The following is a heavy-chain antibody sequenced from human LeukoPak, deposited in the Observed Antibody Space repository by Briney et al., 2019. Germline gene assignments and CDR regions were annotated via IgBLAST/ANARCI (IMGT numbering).Heavy chain of an antibody. J-gene: IGHJ4*02. CDR2: INPNSGGT. Sequence: APVKVSCKASGYTFTGYYMHWVRQAPGQGPEWMGWINPNSGGTNYAQKFQGRVTMTRDTSISTAYMELSRLRSDDTAVYYCAGLGIAAGFFYFDYWGQGTLVTVSS. CDR3: AGLGIAAGFFYFDY. V-gene: IGHV1-2*02. CDR1: GYTFTGYY. D-gene: IGHD6-13*01.